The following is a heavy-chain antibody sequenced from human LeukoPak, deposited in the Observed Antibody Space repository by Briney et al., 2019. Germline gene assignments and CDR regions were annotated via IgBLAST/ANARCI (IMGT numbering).Heavy chain of an antibody. Sequence: PSETLSLTCTVSGGSISSYYWSWIRQPPGKGLEWIGYIYYSGSTNYNPSLKSRVTISVDTSKNQFSLKLSSVTAADTAVYYCARQGGSPSYFDYWGQGTLVTVSS. CDR2: IYYSGST. CDR1: GGSISSYY. J-gene: IGHJ4*02. D-gene: IGHD1-26*01. CDR3: ARQGGSPSYFDY. V-gene: IGHV4-59*08.